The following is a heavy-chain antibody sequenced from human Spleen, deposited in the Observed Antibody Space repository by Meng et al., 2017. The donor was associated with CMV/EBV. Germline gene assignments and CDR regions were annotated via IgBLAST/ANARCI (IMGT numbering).Heavy chain of an antibody. V-gene: IGHV4-39*01. Sequence: SETLSLTCTVSGGSISSGGYYWSWIRQHPGKGLGWIGSIYYSGSTYYNPSLKSLVNISVDTSKNQFPLKLSSVTAADTAVYYCARHYYDILTGPLPYYFDYWGQGTLVTVSS. CDR2: IYYSGST. J-gene: IGHJ4*02. CDR1: GGSISSGGYY. D-gene: IGHD3-9*01. CDR3: ARHYYDILTGPLPYYFDY.